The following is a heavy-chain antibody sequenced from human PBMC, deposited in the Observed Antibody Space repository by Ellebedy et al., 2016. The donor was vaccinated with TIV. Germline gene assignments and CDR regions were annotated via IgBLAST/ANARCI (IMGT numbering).Heavy chain of an antibody. CDR2: FDPEDGET. CDR3: ATGGDYYGSGSIFDY. V-gene: IGHV1-24*01. J-gene: IGHJ4*02. Sequence: APVKVSCKVSGYTLTELSMHWVRQAPGKGLEWMGGFDPEDGETIYAQKFQGRVTMTEDTSTDTAYMELSSLRSEDTAVYYCATGGDYYGSGSIFDYWGQGTLVTVSS. D-gene: IGHD3-10*01. CDR1: GYTLTELS.